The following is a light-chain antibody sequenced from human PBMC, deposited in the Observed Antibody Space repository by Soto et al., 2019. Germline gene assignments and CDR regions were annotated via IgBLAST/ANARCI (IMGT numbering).Light chain of an antibody. CDR1: QSVSSSY. CDR3: QQYGSSPLT. CDR2: GAS. J-gene: IGKJ4*01. V-gene: IGKV3-20*01. Sequence: EIVLTQSPGTLSLSPGERATLSCRASQSVSSSYLAWYQQKPGQAPRLLIYGASTRATGIPDRSSGSGSGTDFTFTISRLESEDFAVYFCQQYGSSPLTFGGGTKVEIK.